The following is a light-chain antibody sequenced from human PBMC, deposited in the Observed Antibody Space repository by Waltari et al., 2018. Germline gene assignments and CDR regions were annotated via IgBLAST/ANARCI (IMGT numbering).Light chain of an antibody. J-gene: IGKJ1*01. CDR1: QSVSSY. CDR2: DAS. V-gene: IGKV3-11*01. CDR3: QQRSNWPRWT. Sequence: EIVLTQSPAPLSLSPGDRATLSCRASQSVSSYLAWYQQKPGQAPRLLIDDASDRATGIPARFSGSGSGTDFTLTISSLEPEDFAVYYCQQRSNWPRWTFGQGTKVEIK.